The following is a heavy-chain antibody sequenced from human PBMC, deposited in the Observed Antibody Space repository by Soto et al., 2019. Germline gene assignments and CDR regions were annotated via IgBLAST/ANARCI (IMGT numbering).Heavy chain of an antibody. CDR3: VTRFTAVATARFDY. J-gene: IGHJ4*02. D-gene: IGHD2-21*02. V-gene: IGHV3-15*04. Sequence: EVQLVESGGGLVKPGGSLRLSCTASGFTFSKAYMNWVRQAPGQGLEWVGQIDSKIDADKTDLAAPVKGRFTLSRDDSKHTVYLQMNGMEIEDTAMYYCVTRFTAVATARFDYWGQGTLVTVSS. CDR2: IDSKIDADKT. CDR1: GFTFSKAY.